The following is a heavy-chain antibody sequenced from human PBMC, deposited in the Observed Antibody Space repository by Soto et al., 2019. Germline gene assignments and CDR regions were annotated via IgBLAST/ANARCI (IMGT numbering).Heavy chain of an antibody. Sequence: LSLTCTVSGGSISSYYWSWIRQPPGKGLEWIGYIYYSGSTNYNPSLKSRVTISVDTSKNQFSLKLSSVTAADTAVYYCARGFDYYDSSGYPRIWGQGTLVTVSS. CDR1: GGSISSYY. D-gene: IGHD3-22*01. CDR3: ARGFDYYDSSGYPRI. V-gene: IGHV4-59*01. J-gene: IGHJ4*02. CDR2: IYYSGST.